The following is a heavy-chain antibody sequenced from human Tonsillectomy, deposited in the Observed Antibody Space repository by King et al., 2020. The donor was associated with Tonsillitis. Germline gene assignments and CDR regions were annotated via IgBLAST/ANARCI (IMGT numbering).Heavy chain of an antibody. CDR3: SRDQGSGSYSGGHFDY. Sequence: QLVQSGAEVKKPGASVKVSCKASGYIFTGYGISWVRQAPGQGLEWMGWVSTYNGNTHYPQKLQGRVTMTTDTSTSTAYMDLRSLRSDDTAVYYCSRDQGSGSYSGGHFDYGGQGTLVTVSS. CDR1: GYIFTGYG. J-gene: IGHJ4*02. CDR2: VSTYNGNT. D-gene: IGHD1-26*01. V-gene: IGHV1-18*01.